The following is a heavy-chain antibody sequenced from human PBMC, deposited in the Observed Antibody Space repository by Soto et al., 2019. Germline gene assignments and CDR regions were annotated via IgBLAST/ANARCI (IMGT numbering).Heavy chain of an antibody. J-gene: IGHJ3*02. CDR3: ALPRGFGVFDAYDI. D-gene: IGHD3-10*01. Sequence: PWESLSLTCAASGFTFSTYARSWVRQAPGKGWLWVSAISGSGGSTFYADSVKGRFTISRDNSMDTLYLQMNSLRTEDTAVYYGALPRGFGVFDAYDIWGQGTMVTVSS. CDR2: ISGSGGST. V-gene: IGHV3-23*01. CDR1: GFTFSTYA.